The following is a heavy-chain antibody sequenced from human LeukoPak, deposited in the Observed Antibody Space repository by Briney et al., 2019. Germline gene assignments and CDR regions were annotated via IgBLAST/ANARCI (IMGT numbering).Heavy chain of an antibody. D-gene: IGHD1/OR15-1a*01. Sequence: SETLSLTCTVSGGSISSSSCYWGWIRQPPGKGLEWIGSIYYSGSTYYNPSLKSRVTISVDTSKNQFSLKLSSVTAADTAVYYCASGELEQALDYWGQGTLVTVSS. CDR2: IYYSGST. CDR3: ASGELEQALDY. CDR1: GGSISSSSCY. V-gene: IGHV4-39*07. J-gene: IGHJ4*02.